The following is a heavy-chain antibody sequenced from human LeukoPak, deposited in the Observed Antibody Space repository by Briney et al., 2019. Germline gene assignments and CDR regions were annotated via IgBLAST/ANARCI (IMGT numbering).Heavy chain of an antibody. CDR1: GFTFDDYA. CDR3: AKDSGSNPTNWFDP. D-gene: IGHD3-10*01. Sequence: PGGSLRLSCAASGFTFDDYAMHWVRQVPGKGLEWVSGISWNSGSIVYADSVKGRFTISRDNAKNSLYLQMNSLRVEDTALYYCAKDSGSNPTNWFDPWGQGTLVTVSS. V-gene: IGHV3-9*01. J-gene: IGHJ5*02. CDR2: ISWNSGSI.